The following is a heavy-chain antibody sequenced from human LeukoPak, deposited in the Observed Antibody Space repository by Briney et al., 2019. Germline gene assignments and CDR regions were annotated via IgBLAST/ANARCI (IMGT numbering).Heavy chain of an antibody. V-gene: IGHV4-59*01. D-gene: IGHD3-22*01. CDR2: IYYSGNT. CDR1: GGYINSYY. Sequence: PSETLSLTCTVSGGYINSYYWSWIRQPPGKGLEGIGYIYYSGNTNYNPSLKSRASISIDTSKNQLSLQLSSVTAADTAVYYCARDRDSSGLRDFDLWGRGTLVTVSA. CDR3: ARDRDSSGLRDFDL. J-gene: IGHJ2*01.